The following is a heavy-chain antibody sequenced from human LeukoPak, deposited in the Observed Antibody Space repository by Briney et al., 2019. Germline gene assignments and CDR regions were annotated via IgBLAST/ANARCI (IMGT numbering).Heavy chain of an antibody. CDR2: VKQDGSEK. D-gene: IGHD3-3*01. CDR3: ARVRTYYDFWSGYLSDY. Sequence: GGSLRLSCAASGFTFSSYWMSWVRQAPGKGLEWVANVKQDGSEKYYVDSVKGRFTISRDNAKNSLYLQMNSLRAEDTAVYYCARVRTYYDFWSGYLSDYWGQGTLVTVSS. CDR1: GFTFSSYW. V-gene: IGHV3-7*01. J-gene: IGHJ4*02.